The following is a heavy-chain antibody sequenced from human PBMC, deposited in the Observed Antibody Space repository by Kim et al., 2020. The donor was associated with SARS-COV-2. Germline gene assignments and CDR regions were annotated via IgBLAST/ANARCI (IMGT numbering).Heavy chain of an antibody. V-gene: IGHV4-39*01. Sequence: SETLSLTCTVSGGSFSSASYYRGWLRQPPGKGLEWIASISYSGSTYYNPSLNSRVGISIDTSTIQLSVRLSAVIAADTAVYYCAIQTGSSGWYYWGQGTL. CDR3: AIQTGSSGWYY. CDR2: ISYSGST. J-gene: IGHJ4*02. D-gene: IGHD6-13*01. CDR1: GGSFSSASYY.